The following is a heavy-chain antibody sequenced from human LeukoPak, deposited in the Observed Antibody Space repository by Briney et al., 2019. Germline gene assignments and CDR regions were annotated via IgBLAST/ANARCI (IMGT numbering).Heavy chain of an antibody. Sequence: GGSLRLSCAASGFTFDDYAMHWVRQAPGKGLEWVSLISWDGGSTYYADSVKGRFTISRDNSRNSLYLQMNSLRAEDSAFYYCAKAAIRYTSRWNNFDYWGQGTLVTVSS. D-gene: IGHD6-13*01. CDR1: GFTFDDYA. CDR3: AKAAIRYTSRWNNFDY. J-gene: IGHJ4*02. CDR2: ISWDGGST. V-gene: IGHV3-43D*03.